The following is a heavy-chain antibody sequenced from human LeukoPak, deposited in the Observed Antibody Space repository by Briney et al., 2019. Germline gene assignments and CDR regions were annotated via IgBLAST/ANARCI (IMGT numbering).Heavy chain of an antibody. J-gene: IGHJ4*02. V-gene: IGHV4-38-2*02. CDR2: IYHSGST. CDR3: ASYVDIAMGSNFDY. CDR1: GYSISSGYY. D-gene: IGHD5-18*01. Sequence: SETLSLTCTVSGYSISSGYYWGWIRQPPGKGLEWIGSIYHSGSTYYNPSPKSRVTISVDTSKNQFSLKLSSVTAADTAVYYCASYVDIAMGSNFDYWGQGTLVTVSS.